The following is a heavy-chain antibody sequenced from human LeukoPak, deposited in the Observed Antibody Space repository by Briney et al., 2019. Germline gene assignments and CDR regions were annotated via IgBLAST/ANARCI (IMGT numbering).Heavy chain of an antibody. V-gene: IGHV3-74*01. J-gene: IGHJ4*02. CDR3: ARGGSGSRYYDY. D-gene: IGHD1-14*01. CDR2: IDFDGSGT. Sequence: GESLRLSCAASGFTLSSYWMHWVRQAPGQGLVWVSRIDFDGSGTNYADSVKGRFTISRDNAKNTLDLRMNSLRGEDTAIYYCARGGSGSRYYDYWGPGILVTVSS. CDR1: GFTLSSYW.